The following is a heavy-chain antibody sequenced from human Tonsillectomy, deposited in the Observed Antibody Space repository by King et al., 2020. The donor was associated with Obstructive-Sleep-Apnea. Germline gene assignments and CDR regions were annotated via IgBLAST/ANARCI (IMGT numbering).Heavy chain of an antibody. CDR2: IHYSGSP. Sequence: QLQESGPGLVKPSETLSLTCTVSGGSISGYYWSWIRQPPGKGLEWIGYIHYSGSPNYNPSLRSRLTISLDTSRNQFSLKLSSVTAADTAVYYCARTMVRGSGWFDPWGQGTLVTVSS. V-gene: IGHV4-59*08. D-gene: IGHD3-10*01. CDR3: ARTMVRGSGWFDP. J-gene: IGHJ5*02. CDR1: GGSISGYY.